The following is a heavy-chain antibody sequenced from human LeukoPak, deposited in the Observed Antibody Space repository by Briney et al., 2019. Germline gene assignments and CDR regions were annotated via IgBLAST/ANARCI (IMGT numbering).Heavy chain of an antibody. CDR1: GFTFSSYG. CDR3: AEDGPPGAFDY. D-gene: IGHD3-10*01. CDR2: ISYDGSNK. V-gene: IGHV3-30*18. J-gene: IGHJ4*02. Sequence: GGSLRLSCAASGFTFSSYGMHWVRQAPGKGLEWVAVISYDGSNKYYADSVKGRFTISRDNSKNTLYLQMNSLRAEDTAVYYWAEDGPPGAFDYWGQGTPVTVSS.